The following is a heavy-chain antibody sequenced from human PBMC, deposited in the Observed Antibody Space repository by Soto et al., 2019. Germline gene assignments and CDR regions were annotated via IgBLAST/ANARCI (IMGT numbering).Heavy chain of an antibody. CDR1: GFTFSDYA. CDR3: AKDHGMDV. Sequence: EVQVLESGGGLAQPGGSPRLSCVASGFTFSDYAMAWVRQSPGKGLEWVSSISGSGGSTYYADSVKGRFTISRDNSKNTVFLQMNSLRAEDTAVYYCAKDHGMDVWGQGATVTVSS. J-gene: IGHJ6*02. V-gene: IGHV3-23*01. CDR2: ISGSGGST.